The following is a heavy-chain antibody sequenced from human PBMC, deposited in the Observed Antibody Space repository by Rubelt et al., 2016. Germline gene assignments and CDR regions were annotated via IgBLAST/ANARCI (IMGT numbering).Heavy chain of an antibody. V-gene: IGHV1-69*04. CDR3: ARSSGDAFDI. CDR1: GGTFSSYA. D-gene: IGHD2-15*01. CDR2: IIPILGIA. J-gene: IGHJ3*02. Sequence: QVQLVQSGAEVKKPGSSVKVSCKASGGTFSSYAISWVRQAPGQGLEWMGRIIPILGIANYARKFQGRVTITADKATSTADMELSSLRSEDTAVYYCARSSGDAFDIWGQGTMVTVSS.